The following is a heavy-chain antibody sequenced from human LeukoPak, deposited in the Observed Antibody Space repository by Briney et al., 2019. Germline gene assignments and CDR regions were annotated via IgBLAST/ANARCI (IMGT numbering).Heavy chain of an antibody. CDR2: INSDSSLM. CDR3: IRDLFDDYSLDY. CDR1: GFTFSSYS. Sequence: PGGSLGLSCAASGFTFSSYSVNWVRQAPGGGLEWVSSINSDSSLMFYAESVKGRFSISRDNARNSLYLQMNSLRAEDTAVYYCIRDLFDDYSLDYWGQGALVTVSS. V-gene: IGHV3-21*01. J-gene: IGHJ4*02. D-gene: IGHD3-16*01.